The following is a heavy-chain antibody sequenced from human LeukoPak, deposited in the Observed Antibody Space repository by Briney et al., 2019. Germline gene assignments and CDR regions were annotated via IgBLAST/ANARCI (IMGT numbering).Heavy chain of an antibody. D-gene: IGHD3-22*01. Sequence: SGGSLRLSCAASGFTFSSYAMSWVRQAPGKGLEWVSAISGSGGSTYYADSVKGRFTISRDNSKNTLYLQMNSLRAEDTAVYYCAKPITMIVGCPSRWGQGTLVTVSS. CDR1: GFTFSSYA. J-gene: IGHJ4*02. V-gene: IGHV3-23*01. CDR2: ISGSGGST. CDR3: AKPITMIVGCPSR.